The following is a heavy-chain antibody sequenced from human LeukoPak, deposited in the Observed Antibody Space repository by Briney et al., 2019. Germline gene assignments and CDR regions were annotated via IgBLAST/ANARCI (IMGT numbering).Heavy chain of an antibody. J-gene: IGHJ4*02. Sequence: TTSETLSLTCAVSGGSISSGGYSWGWIRQPPGKGLEWIGYIYYSGSTYYNPSLKSRVTISVDTSKNQFSLKLSSVSAADSAVYSCATNTGSYFAWFDYWGQGTLVTVSS. CDR1: GGSISSGGYS. V-gene: IGHV4-30-4*07. CDR2: IYYSGST. CDR3: ATNTGSYFAWFDY. D-gene: IGHD1-26*01.